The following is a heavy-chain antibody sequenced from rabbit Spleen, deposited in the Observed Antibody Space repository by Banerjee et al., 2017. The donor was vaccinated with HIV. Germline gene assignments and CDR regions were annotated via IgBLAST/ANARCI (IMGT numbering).Heavy chain of an antibody. D-gene: IGHD2-1*01. CDR3: VRDIDDDYGLGYYGMDL. CDR2: IYTTTGSS. V-gene: IGHV1S43*01. J-gene: IGHJ6*01. Sequence: QQQLEESGGGLVKPGGTLTLTCKASGIDFTTYYYMCWIRQAPGKGLELIACIYTTTGSSWYASWVNGRFTISRSTSLSTVDLKMTSLTVADTATYFCVRDIDDDYGLGYYGMDLWGPGTLVTVS. CDR1: GIDFTTYYY.